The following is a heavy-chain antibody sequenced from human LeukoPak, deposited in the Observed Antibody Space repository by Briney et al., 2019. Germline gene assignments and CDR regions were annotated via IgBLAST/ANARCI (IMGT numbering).Heavy chain of an antibody. CDR1: GFTFSSYE. D-gene: IGHD3-22*01. Sequence: PGGSLRLSCAASGFTFSSYEMNWVRQAPGKGLEWVSYISSSGSTIYYADSVKGRFTISRDNAKNSLYLQMNSLRAEDTAVYYCARDADYYDSSGYYLDAFDIWGQGTMVTVSS. J-gene: IGHJ3*02. CDR2: ISSSGSTI. V-gene: IGHV3-48*03. CDR3: ARDADYYDSSGYYLDAFDI.